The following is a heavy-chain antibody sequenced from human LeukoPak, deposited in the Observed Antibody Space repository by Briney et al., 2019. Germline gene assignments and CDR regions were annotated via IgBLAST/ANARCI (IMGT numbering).Heavy chain of an antibody. CDR2: IYHSGST. J-gene: IGHJ1*01. CDR1: GGSISSGGYS. CDR3: ARESPGYSSDPGVFQH. V-gene: IGHV4-30-2*01. Sequence: PSETLSLTCAVSGGSISSGGYSWSWIRQPPGKGLEWIGYIYHSGSTYYNPSLKSRVTISVDRSKNQFSLKLSSATAADTAVYYCARESPGYSSDPGVFQHWGQGTLVTVSS. D-gene: IGHD6-19*01.